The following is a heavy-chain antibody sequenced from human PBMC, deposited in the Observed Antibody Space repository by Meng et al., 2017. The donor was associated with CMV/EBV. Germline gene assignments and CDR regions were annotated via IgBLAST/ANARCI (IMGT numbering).Heavy chain of an antibody. J-gene: IGHJ4*02. CDR3: ARGRRGCSTTSCYQYFDY. D-gene: IGHD2-2*01. Sequence: GGSLRLSCAASGFTFSSYEMNWVRQAPGKGLEWVSYISSSGSTIYYADSVKGRFTISRDNAKNSLYLQMNSLRAEDTAVYYCARGRRGCSTTSCYQYFDYWGQGTPVTVSS. CDR1: GFTFSSYE. V-gene: IGHV3-48*03. CDR2: ISSSGSTI.